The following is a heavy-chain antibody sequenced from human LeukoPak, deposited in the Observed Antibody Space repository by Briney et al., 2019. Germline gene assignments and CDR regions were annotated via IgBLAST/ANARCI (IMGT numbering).Heavy chain of an antibody. Sequence: QPGRSLRLSCAASGFPFDEHAMHWVRQAPGKGLEWVSGISYSSETIGYVDSVKGRFTISRDNVRKSLYLQMNSPRIEDTALYYCAKDRGGGSQLGDAYDVWGQGTMVSVSS. D-gene: IGHD5-24*01. CDR2: ISYSSETI. CDR3: AKDRGGGSQLGDAYDV. V-gene: IGHV3-9*01. CDR1: GFPFDEHA. J-gene: IGHJ3*01.